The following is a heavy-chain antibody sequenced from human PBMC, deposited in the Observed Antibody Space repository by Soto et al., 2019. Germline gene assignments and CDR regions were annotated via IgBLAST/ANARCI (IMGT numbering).Heavy chain of an antibody. CDR2: IVGGSGST. J-gene: IGHJ4*02. CDR1: GFTLTSAD. Sequence: QMQLMQSGPEVKKPGTSVKVSCKASGFTLTSADVQWVRQTRGQRLEWIGWIVGGSGSTNYAQQFQGRLAITRDMSTSTVYMELSSLRSEDTAVYYCAADWSNRPFDFWCQGTLVTVSS. V-gene: IGHV1-58*01. CDR3: AADWSNRPFDF. D-gene: IGHD3-3*01.